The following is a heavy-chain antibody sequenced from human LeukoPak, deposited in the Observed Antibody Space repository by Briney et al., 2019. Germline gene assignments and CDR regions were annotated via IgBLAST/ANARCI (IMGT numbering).Heavy chain of an antibody. V-gene: IGHV1-2*02. CDR1: GYTFTGYS. D-gene: IGHD6-13*01. J-gene: IGHJ4*02. CDR2: INPNSGGT. Sequence: ASVKVSCKASGYTFTGYSMHWVRQAPGQGLEWMGWINPNSGGTNYAQKFQGRVTMTRDTSISTAYMELSRLRSDDTAVYYCAREAEGTGIAAAGLDYWGQGTLVTVSS. CDR3: AREAEGTGIAAAGLDY.